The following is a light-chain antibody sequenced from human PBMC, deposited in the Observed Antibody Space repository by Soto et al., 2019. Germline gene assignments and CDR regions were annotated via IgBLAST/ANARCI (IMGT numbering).Light chain of an antibody. CDR2: EGN. J-gene: IGLJ3*02. CDR3: CSYAGSSTWV. Sequence: QSALTQPASVSGSPGQSITISCTGTSSDVGSYNLVSCYQQHPGKAPKLMIYEGNKRPSGASNRFSGSKSGNTASLTISGLQAEDEADYYCCSYAGSSTWVFGGGTKLTVL. V-gene: IGLV2-23*01. CDR1: SSDVGSYNL.